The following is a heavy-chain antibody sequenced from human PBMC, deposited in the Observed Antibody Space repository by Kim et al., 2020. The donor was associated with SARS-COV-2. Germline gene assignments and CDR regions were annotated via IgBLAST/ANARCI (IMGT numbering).Heavy chain of an antibody. CDR2: IYYSGST. J-gene: IGHJ4*02. CDR3: ARQISSSWYGSFDY. Sequence: SETLSLTCTVSGGSISSSSYYWGWIRQPPGKGLEWIGSIYYSGSTYYNPSLKSRVTISVDTSKNQFSLKLSSVTAADTAVYYCARQISSSWYGSFDYWGQGTLVTVSS. V-gene: IGHV4-39*01. D-gene: IGHD6-13*01. CDR1: GGSISSSSYY.